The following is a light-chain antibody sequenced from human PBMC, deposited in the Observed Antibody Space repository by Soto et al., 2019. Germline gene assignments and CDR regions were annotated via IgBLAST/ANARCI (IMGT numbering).Light chain of an antibody. CDR1: SSNIGSNY. CDR3: AAWDDSLYVV. Sequence: QPVLTQPPSASGTPGQRVTISCSGSSSNIGSNYVYWYQQLPGTAPKLLIYRNNQRPSGVPDRFSGSKSGTSASLAISGLRSEDEADYYCAAWDDSLYVVFGGGTKLTVL. J-gene: IGLJ2*01. CDR2: RNN. V-gene: IGLV1-47*01.